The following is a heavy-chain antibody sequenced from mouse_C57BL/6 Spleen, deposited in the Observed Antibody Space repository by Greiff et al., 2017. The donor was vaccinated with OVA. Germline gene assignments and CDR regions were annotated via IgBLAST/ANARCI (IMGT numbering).Heavy chain of an antibody. CDR1: GYTFTSYW. CDR3: ARRGDYVFYY. J-gene: IGHJ2*01. D-gene: IGHD2-4*01. Sequence: QVQLQQPGAELVRPGSSVTLSCKASGYTFTSYWMHWVKQRPIQGLEWIGNIDPSDSETHYNQKFKDKATWTVDKSASTAYMQLSSLTSEDSAVYYCARRGDYVFYYWGQGTTLTVSS. CDR2: IDPSDSET. V-gene: IGHV1-52*01.